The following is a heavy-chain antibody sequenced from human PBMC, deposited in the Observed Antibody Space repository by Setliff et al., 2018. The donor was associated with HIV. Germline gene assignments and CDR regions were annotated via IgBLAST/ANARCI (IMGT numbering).Heavy chain of an antibody. CDR2: INPSGGST. CDR3: ARDRYDILTGYQGGMDV. D-gene: IGHD3-9*01. CDR1: GYTFTSYY. J-gene: IGHJ6*02. V-gene: IGHV1-46*01. Sequence: ASVKVSCKASGYTFTSYYMHWVRQAPGQGLEWMGIINPSGGSTSYAQKFQGRVTMTRDTSTSTVYMELSSLRSEDTAVYYCARDRYDILTGYQGGMDVWGQGTTVTVSS.